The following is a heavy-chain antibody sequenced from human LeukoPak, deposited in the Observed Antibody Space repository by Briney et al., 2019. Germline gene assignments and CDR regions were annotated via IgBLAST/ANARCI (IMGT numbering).Heavy chain of an antibody. D-gene: IGHD4-17*01. CDR1: GYTFTGYY. CDR2: INPNSGGT. Sequence: EASVRVSCKASGYTFTGYYMHWVRQAPGQGLEWMGWINPNSGGTNYAQKFQGRVTMTRDTSISTAYMELSRLRSDDTAVYYCARDRVTTYFDYWGQGTLVTVSS. CDR3: ARDRVTTYFDY. J-gene: IGHJ4*02. V-gene: IGHV1-2*02.